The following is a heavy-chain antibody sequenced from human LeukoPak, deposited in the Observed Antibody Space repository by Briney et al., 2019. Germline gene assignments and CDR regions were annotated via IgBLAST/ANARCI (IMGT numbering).Heavy chain of an antibody. J-gene: IGHJ4*02. CDR3: ARGAGYNYPYYFDY. CDR2: ISSSGSTI. CDR1: GFTFSDYY. D-gene: IGHD5-24*01. Sequence: GGSLRLSCAASGFTFSDYYMSWIRQAPGKGLEWVSYISSSGSTIYYADSVKGRFTISRDSSKNTLYLQMNSLRAEDTAVYYCARGAGYNYPYYFDYWGQGTLVTVSS. V-gene: IGHV3-11*01.